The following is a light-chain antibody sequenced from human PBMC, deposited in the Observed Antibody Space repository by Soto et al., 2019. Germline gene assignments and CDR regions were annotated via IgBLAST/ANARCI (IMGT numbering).Light chain of an antibody. CDR3: QQLSSYPLT. CDR1: QGISSY. V-gene: IGKV1-9*01. Sequence: DIQLTQSPSFLSASVGDRVTITCRASQGISSYLAWYQQKPGKAPKLLIYAASTLQSGVPSRFSGSGSWTEFTLTISSLQPEDFATYYCQQLSSYPLTFGGGTKVKIK. CDR2: AAS. J-gene: IGKJ4*01.